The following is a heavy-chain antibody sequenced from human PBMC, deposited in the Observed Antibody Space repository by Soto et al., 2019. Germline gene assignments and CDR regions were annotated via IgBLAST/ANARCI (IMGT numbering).Heavy chain of an antibody. J-gene: IGHJ4*02. Sequence: EVQLLESGGGLVQPGGSLRLSCAVSGFTFNNYAMSWVRQTPGKGLEWVSGIKCGGDGTYYADSVKGRFTISWANSKNTLYLQMNSLSTSDTANYYWSNEVAAVGGPYLDFWGQGNLVTVAS. D-gene: IGHD3-3*01. CDR1: GFTFNNYA. CDR2: IKCGGDGT. V-gene: IGHV3-23*01. CDR3: SNEVAAVGGPYLDF.